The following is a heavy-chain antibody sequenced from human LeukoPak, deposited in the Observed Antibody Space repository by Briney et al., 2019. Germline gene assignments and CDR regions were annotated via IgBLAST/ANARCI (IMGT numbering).Heavy chain of an antibody. Sequence: GSLSLSCAASGFTFISYWMHWVRQRPGKGLVWVSRIHLDGRTTNYADSVKGRFTISRDNAKNTLYLEMNSLRPEDTAVYYCARVGSPSDYWGQGTLVSVS. D-gene: IGHD1-26*01. CDR2: IHLDGRTT. CDR1: GFTFISYW. J-gene: IGHJ4*02. CDR3: ARVGSPSDY. V-gene: IGHV3-74*01.